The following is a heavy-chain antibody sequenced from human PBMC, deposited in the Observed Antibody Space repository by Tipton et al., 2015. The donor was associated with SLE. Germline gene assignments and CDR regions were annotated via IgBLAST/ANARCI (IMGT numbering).Heavy chain of an antibody. CDR1: GFILNNYA. Sequence: SLRLSCAASGFILNNYAMNWVRQAPGKGLEWVSVMFSGGTNTYYAESVKGRFTISRDDSKNTLYLQMNSLRVEDTGVYYCARERITIFGVVTSPWFDPWGQGTLVTVSS. J-gene: IGHJ5*02. CDR3: ARERITIFGVVTSPWFDP. D-gene: IGHD3-3*01. CDR2: MFSGGTNT. V-gene: IGHV3-23*03.